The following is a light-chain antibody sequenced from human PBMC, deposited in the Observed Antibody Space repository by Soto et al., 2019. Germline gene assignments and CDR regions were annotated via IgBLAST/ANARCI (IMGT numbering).Light chain of an antibody. Sequence: DIQMTQSPSTLSASVGDRVAITCRASQSISSWLAWYQQKPGKAPKLLIYKASSLESGVPSRFSGSGSGTEFTLTISSLQPDDFATYYCQQYNSYPYTFGQGTDWR. CDR1: QSISSW. CDR2: KAS. J-gene: IGKJ2*01. CDR3: QQYNSYPYT. V-gene: IGKV1-5*03.